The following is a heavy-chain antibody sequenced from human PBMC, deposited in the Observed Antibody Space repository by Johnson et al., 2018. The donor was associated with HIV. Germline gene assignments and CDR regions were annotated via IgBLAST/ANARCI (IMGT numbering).Heavy chain of an antibody. CDR1: RFTVSGNY. J-gene: IGHJ3*02. CDR2: ISWNSAII. CDR3: ARDRFGDSDAFDI. Sequence: VQLVESGGGLVQPGGSLRLSCAASRFTVSGNYMTWVRQVPGKGLEWVSSISWNSAIIGYADSVKGRFTISRDNAKNSLYLQMNSLRADDTAVYFCARDRFGDSDAFDIWGQGTMVTVSS. V-gene: IGHV3-48*04. D-gene: IGHD4-17*01.